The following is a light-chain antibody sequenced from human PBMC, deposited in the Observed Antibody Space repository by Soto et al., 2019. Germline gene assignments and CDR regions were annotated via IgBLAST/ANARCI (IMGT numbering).Light chain of an antibody. CDR1: SSAVGGYNY. J-gene: IGLJ2*01. CDR2: DVS. Sequence: QSALTQPASVSGSPGQSITISCTGTSSAVGGYNYVSWYQQHPGKAPKLMIYDVSNRPSGVSNRFSGSKSGNTASLTISGLQAEDEADYYCSSYTSSIVVFGGGTKVTVL. V-gene: IGLV2-14*01. CDR3: SSYTSSIVV.